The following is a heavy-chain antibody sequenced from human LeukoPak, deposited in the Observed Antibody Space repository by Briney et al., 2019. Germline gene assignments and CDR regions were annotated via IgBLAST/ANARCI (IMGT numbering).Heavy chain of an antibody. CDR1: GFTFSSYA. CDR3: ARVGGGSKSYYYMDV. J-gene: IGHJ6*03. V-gene: IGHV3-53*01. CDR2: IYSGGST. D-gene: IGHD4-11*01. Sequence: GGSLRLSCAASGFTFSSYAMSWVRQAPGKGLEWVSVIYSGGSTYYADSVKGRFTISRDNSKNTLYLQMNSLRAEDTAVYYCARVGGGSKSYYYMDVWGKGTTVTVSS.